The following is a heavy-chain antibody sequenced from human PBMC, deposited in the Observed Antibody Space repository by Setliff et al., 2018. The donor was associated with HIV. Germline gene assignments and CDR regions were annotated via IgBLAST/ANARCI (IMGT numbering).Heavy chain of an antibody. J-gene: IGHJ4*02. CDR1: GYTLTELS. V-gene: IGHV1-24*01. CDR2: FDPEDGDT. Sequence: ASVKVSCKVSGYTLTELSMHWVRQISGQGFEWMGRFDPEDGDTLYAHKFQGRVTMTEDTSTDTAYLELSGLRSEDTAVYYCATAKEQWLTEGGFDYWGQGTLVTVSS. D-gene: IGHD6-19*01. CDR3: ATAKEQWLTEGGFDY.